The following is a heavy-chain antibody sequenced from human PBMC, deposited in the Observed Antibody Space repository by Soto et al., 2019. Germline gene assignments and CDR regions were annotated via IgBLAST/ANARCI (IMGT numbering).Heavy chain of an antibody. J-gene: IGHJ4*02. CDR3: ARRGSGSYYDY. V-gene: IGHV3-23*01. D-gene: IGHD1-26*01. CDR2: ISGSGGST. Sequence: EVQLLESGGGLVQPGGSLRLSCAASGFTFSSYAMSWVRQAPGKGLERVAVISGSGGSTYYADSVKGRFTISRDNSKNTLTLQMNTLRAEDTAVYYCARRGSGSYYDYWGQGTLVTVSS. CDR1: GFTFSSYA.